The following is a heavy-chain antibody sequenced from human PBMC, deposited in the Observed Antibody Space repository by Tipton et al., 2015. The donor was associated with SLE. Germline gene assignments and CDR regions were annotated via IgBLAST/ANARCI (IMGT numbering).Heavy chain of an antibody. CDR1: GFTFSSYA. CDR3: AKDRDIVGATDIDY. D-gene: IGHD1-26*01. J-gene: IGHJ4*02. Sequence: SLRLSCAASGFTFSSYAMHWVRQAPGKGLEWVAVISYDGSNKYYADSVKGRFTISRDNSKNTLYLQMNSLRAEDTAVYYCAKDRDIVGATDIDYWGQGTLVTVSS. CDR2: ISYDGSNK. V-gene: IGHV3-30-3*01.